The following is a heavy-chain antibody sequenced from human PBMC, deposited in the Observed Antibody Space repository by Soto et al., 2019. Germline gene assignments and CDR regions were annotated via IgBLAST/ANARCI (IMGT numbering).Heavy chain of an antibody. Sequence: GGSLRLSCAASGFTFSSYAMSWVRQAPGKGLEWVSAISGSGGSTYYADSVKGRFTISRDNSKNTLYLQMNSLRAEDTAVYYCAQTQARDADNWNYETYWGQGTLVTVSS. V-gene: IGHV3-23*01. CDR3: AQTQARDADNWNYETY. D-gene: IGHD1-7*01. CDR2: ISGSGGST. J-gene: IGHJ4*02. CDR1: GFTFSSYA.